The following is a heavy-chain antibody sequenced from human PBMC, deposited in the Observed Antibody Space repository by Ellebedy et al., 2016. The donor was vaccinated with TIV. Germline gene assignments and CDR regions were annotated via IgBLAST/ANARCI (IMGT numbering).Heavy chain of an antibody. Sequence: SETLSLXXTVSGGSISSYYWSWIRQPPGKGLEWIGYIYYSGSTNYNPSLKSRVTISVDTSKNQVSLKLSSVTAADTAVYYCARVAYSSSWYFDYWGQGTLVTVSS. CDR3: ARVAYSSSWYFDY. V-gene: IGHV4-59*12. J-gene: IGHJ4*02. D-gene: IGHD6-13*01. CDR2: IYYSGST. CDR1: GGSISSYY.